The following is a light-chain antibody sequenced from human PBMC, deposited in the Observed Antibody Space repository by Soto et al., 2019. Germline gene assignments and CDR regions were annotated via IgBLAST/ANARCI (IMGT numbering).Light chain of an antibody. CDR1: QGISNH. V-gene: IGKV1-27*01. CDR3: QKYNSAPRT. CDR2: AAA. Sequence: DIQMTQSPSSLSASVGDRVTITCRASQGISNHLAWYQQNPGKVPKLLIYAAATLQSGVPSRFSGSGSGTEFTLTISSLQPEDVATYYCQKYNSAPRTFGHGTKVAIK. J-gene: IGKJ1*01.